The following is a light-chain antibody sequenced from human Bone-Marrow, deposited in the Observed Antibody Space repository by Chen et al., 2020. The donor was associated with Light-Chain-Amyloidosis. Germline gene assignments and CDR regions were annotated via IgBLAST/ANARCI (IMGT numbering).Light chain of an antibody. CDR3: QQHNDYPYT. V-gene: IGKV1-16*01. CDR2: GAS. Sequence: DIQMTQSPSSLSASVGDRVTLTCRASQDISTYLVWLQQKPGKAPKPLIYGASRLQTGVPPRFSGSGSGTDFSLTISGLQAEDFATYYCQQHNDYPYTFGQGTTLEIK. CDR1: QDISTY. J-gene: IGKJ2*01.